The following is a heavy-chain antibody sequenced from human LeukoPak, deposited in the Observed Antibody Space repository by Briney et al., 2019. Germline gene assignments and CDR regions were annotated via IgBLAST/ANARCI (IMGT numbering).Heavy chain of an antibody. D-gene: IGHD5-24*01. CDR3: AKDTPRDGYNTFDY. V-gene: IGHV3-30*02. CDR2: IRNDGSNK. J-gene: IGHJ4*02. Sequence: GGSLRLSCAASGFTFSSYGMHWVRQAPGKGLEWVAFIRNDGSNKYYADSVKGRLTISRDNSKNTLYLQMNSLRAEDTAVYYCAKDTPRDGYNTFDYWGQGTLVTVSS. CDR1: GFTFSSYG.